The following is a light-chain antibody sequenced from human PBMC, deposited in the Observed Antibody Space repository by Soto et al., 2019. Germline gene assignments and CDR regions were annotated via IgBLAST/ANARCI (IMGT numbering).Light chain of an antibody. Sequence: EIVLTQSPATLSLSPGERVTLSCRASQSVSSYLAWYQQKPGQAPRLLIYDASNRATGIPARFSGSGSGTDFTLTISSLEPEDFAVYYCQQRSNWPPVFGQGTKVEIK. CDR3: QQRSNWPPV. J-gene: IGKJ1*01. CDR2: DAS. V-gene: IGKV3-11*01. CDR1: QSVSSY.